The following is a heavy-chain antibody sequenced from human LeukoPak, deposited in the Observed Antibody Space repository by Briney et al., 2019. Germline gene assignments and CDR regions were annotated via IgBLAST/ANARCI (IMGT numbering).Heavy chain of an antibody. Sequence: PPGGSLRLSCAASGFTFSDYAMHWVRQAPGKGLVWVAVISKDGSDKYYPGSVRGRFTISRDNSKNTIYLQMDSLRAEDTAIYYCARDYWWNYDYWGQGTLVTVS. CDR1: GFTFSDYA. CDR2: ISKDGSDK. CDR3: ARDYWWNYDY. J-gene: IGHJ4*02. V-gene: IGHV3-30-3*01. D-gene: IGHD1-7*01.